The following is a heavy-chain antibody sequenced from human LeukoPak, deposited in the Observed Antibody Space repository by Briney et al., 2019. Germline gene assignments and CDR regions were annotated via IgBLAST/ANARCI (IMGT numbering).Heavy chain of an antibody. D-gene: IGHD4-23*01. CDR3: ARDRRAYGGNSEPAFDI. CDR1: GFTFSRYR. J-gene: IGHJ3*02. V-gene: IGHV3-21*01. CDR2: ISSSSSYL. Sequence: GGSLSLSCAASGFTFSRYRMNWVRQPPGRGLEGVSSISSSSSYLYYSDSVRGRFTTPRQNANNSLYLQMNSLRAEDTAVYYWARDRRAYGGNSEPAFDIWGQGTMVTVSS.